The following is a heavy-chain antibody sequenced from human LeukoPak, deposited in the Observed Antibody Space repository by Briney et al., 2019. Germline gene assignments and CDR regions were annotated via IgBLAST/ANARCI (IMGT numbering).Heavy chain of an antibody. Sequence: GGSLRLSCEASGFTFSSYSMNWVRQAPGKGLEWVSFISNSSSYIYYADSVKGRFTISRDNAKNSLYLQMNSLRAEDTGVYYCARRVAVADNYFDYWGQGTLVTVSS. CDR3: ARRVAVADNYFDY. CDR1: GFTFSSYS. CDR2: ISNSSSYI. D-gene: IGHD6-19*01. J-gene: IGHJ4*02. V-gene: IGHV3-21*01.